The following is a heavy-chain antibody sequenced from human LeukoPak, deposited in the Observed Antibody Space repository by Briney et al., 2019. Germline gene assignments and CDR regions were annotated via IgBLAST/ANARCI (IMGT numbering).Heavy chain of an antibody. CDR1: GGSISSGSYY. Sequence: PSETLSLTCTVSGGSISSGSYYWSWIRQPAGKGLEWIGRIYTSGSTNYNPSLKSRVTMSVDTSKNQFSLKLSSVTAADTAVYYCARDGGYQLLYGVSYNWFDPWGQGTLVTVSS. V-gene: IGHV4-61*02. J-gene: IGHJ5*02. CDR3: ARDGGYQLLYGVSYNWFDP. CDR2: IYTSGST. D-gene: IGHD2-2*01.